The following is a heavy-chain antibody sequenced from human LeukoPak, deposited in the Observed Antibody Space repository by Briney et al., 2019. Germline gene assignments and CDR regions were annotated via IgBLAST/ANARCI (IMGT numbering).Heavy chain of an antibody. V-gene: IGHV3-48*01. J-gene: IGHJ4*02. CDR2: IRSSSSTI. Sequence: PGGSLRLSCAASGFTFKFYSMNWVRQAPGKGLEWVSYIRSSSSTIYYADSVKGRFTISRDNAKNSLYLQMNSLRAEDTAVYYCARDGSGRVPEMSAPDYWGQGTLVTVSS. D-gene: IGHD3-10*01. CDR1: GFTFKFYS. CDR3: ARDGSGRVPEMSAPDY.